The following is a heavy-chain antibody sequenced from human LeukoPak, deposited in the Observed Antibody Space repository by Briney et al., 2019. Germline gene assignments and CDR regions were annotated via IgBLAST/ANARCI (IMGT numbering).Heavy chain of an antibody. CDR3: ARDSVYGFDY. CDR1: GGSISSSGYY. Sequence: TSETLFLTCTVSGGSISSSGYYWGWIRQPPGKGLEWIASIYYSGSTYYNPSLKSRVTISVDTSKNQFSLKLSSVTAADTAVYYCARDSVYGFDYWGQGTLVTVSS. J-gene: IGHJ4*02. CDR2: IYYSGST. D-gene: IGHD2/OR15-2a*01. V-gene: IGHV4-39*07.